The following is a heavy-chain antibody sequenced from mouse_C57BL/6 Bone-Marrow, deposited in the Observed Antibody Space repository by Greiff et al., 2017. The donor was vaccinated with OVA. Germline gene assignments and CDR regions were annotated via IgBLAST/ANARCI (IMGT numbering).Heavy chain of an antibody. CDR2: IDPSDSYT. CDR1: GYTFTSYW. CDR3: ARRGYGSSFAWFAY. J-gene: IGHJ3*01. Sequence: QVQLQQPGAELVMPGASVKLSCKASGYTFTSYWMHWVKQRPGQGLEWIGEIDPSDSYTNYNQKVKGKSTLTVDKSSSTAYMQLSSLTSEDSAVYYCARRGYGSSFAWFAYWGQGTLVTVSA. D-gene: IGHD1-1*01. V-gene: IGHV1-69*01.